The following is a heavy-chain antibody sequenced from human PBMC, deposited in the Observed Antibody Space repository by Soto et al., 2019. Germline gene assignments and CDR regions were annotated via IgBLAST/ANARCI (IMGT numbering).Heavy chain of an antibody. V-gene: IGHV3-9*01. CDR3: AKDKSTGEYSYYRYMDV. J-gene: IGHJ6*03. CDR2: LSWNSGQL. Sequence: EVLLVESGGGLVQPDRPLRLSCEASGFNFGNYAMHWVRQVPGKGLEWVSALSWNSGQLDYADSVRGRFTISRDNGKNSLYLEMNSLRPDDTALYFCAKDKSTGEYSYYRYMDVWGRGTTVSVSS. D-gene: IGHD4-17*01. CDR1: GFNFGNYA.